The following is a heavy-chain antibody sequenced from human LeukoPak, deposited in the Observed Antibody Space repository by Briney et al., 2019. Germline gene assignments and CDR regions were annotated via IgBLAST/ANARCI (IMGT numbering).Heavy chain of an antibody. CDR2: IYSGGST. D-gene: IGHD1-14*01. CDR3: AGITESQITRDY. CDR1: GFTVSSNY. V-gene: IGHV3-66*02. Sequence: GGSLRLSCAASGFTVSSNYMSWVRQVPGKGLEWVSVIYSGGSTYYADSVKGRFTISRDNSKNTLYLQMNSLRAEDTAVYYCAGITESQITRDYWGQGTLVTVSS. J-gene: IGHJ4*02.